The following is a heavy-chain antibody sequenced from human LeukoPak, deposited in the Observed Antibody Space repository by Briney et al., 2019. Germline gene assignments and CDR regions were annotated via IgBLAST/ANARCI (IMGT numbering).Heavy chain of an antibody. D-gene: IGHD1-26*01. J-gene: IGHJ4*02. CDR2: ISTSGST. CDR1: GGSISSSSYY. Sequence: SETLSLTCTVSGGSISSSSYYWSWIRQPAGKGLEWFGRISTSGSTTYNPSLKSRVTISIDTSKSQFSLKLSSVTAADTAVYYCARHSGSYYFDYWGQGTQVTVSS. V-gene: IGHV4-61*02. CDR3: ARHSGSYYFDY.